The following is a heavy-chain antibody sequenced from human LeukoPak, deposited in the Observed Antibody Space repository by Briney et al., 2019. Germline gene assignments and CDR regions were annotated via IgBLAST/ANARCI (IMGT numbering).Heavy chain of an antibody. CDR2: IDPSDSYT. CDR3: AREPRGYCSGGSCWYY. Sequence: GESLKISCEGSGYSITSYWITWVRQLPGKGLELMGRIDPSDSYTNYSPSFQGHVTISADKSISTAYLQWSSLKASDSAIYYCAREPRGYCSGGSCWYYWGQGTLVTVSS. V-gene: IGHV5-10-1*01. CDR1: GYSITSYW. J-gene: IGHJ4*02. D-gene: IGHD2-15*01.